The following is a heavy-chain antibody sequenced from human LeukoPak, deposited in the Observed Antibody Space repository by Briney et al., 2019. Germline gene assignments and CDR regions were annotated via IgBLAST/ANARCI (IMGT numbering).Heavy chain of an antibody. J-gene: IGHJ3*02. Sequence: PGGSLRLSCAASGFTFSNAWMSWVRQAPGKGLEWVGRIKSKTDGGTTDYAAPVKGRFTISRDDSKNTLYLQMNSLKTEDTAVYYCNTGGLVGATLDDAFDIWAKGQWSPSLQ. D-gene: IGHD1-26*01. CDR2: IKSKTDGGTT. CDR3: NTGGLVGATLDDAFDI. CDR1: GFTFSNAW. V-gene: IGHV3-15*01.